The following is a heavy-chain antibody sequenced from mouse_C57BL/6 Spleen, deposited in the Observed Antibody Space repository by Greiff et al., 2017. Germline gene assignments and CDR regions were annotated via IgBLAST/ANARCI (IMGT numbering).Heavy chain of an antibody. V-gene: IGHV1-15*01. CDR2: IDPETGGT. J-gene: IGHJ2*01. D-gene: IGHD4-1*01. CDR1: GYTFTDYE. Sequence: QVQLQQSGAELVRPGASVTLSCKASGYTFTDYEMHWVKQTPVHGLEWIGAIDPETGGTAYNQKFKGKAILTADKSSSTAYMELRSLTSEDSAVYYCTSNWDGRTYFDYWGQGTTLTVSS. CDR3: TSNWDGRTYFDY.